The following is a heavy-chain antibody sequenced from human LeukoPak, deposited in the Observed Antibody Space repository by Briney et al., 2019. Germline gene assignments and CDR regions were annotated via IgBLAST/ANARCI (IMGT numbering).Heavy chain of an antibody. CDR3: ARDPSNSGYDYLYYFDY. CDR1: GYTFTGYY. Sequence: ASVKVSCKASGYTFTGYYMHWVRQAPGQGLEWMGWVNPDNGGTNYAQKFQGRVTMTRDMSISTAYMELSRLRSDDTAVYYCARDPSNSGYDYLYYFDYWGQGTLVTVSS. V-gene: IGHV1-2*02. J-gene: IGHJ4*02. CDR2: VNPDNGGT. D-gene: IGHD5-12*01.